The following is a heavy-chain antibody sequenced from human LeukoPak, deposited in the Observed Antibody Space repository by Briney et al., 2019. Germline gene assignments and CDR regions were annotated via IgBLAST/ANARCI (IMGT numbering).Heavy chain of an antibody. V-gene: IGHV3-30*04. Sequence: GGSLRLSCAASGFTFSSYAMHWVRQAPGKGLEWVALISYDGSNKYYADSLKGRFTISRDNAKNSLYLQMNSLRAEDTAVYYCARQQWPDGAYYFDYWGQGTLVTVSS. CDR1: GFTFSSYA. J-gene: IGHJ4*02. D-gene: IGHD6-19*01. CDR3: ARQQWPDGAYYFDY. CDR2: ISYDGSNK.